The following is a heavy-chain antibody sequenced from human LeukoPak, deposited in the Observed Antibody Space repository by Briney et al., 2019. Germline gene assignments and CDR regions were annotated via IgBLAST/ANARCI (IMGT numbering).Heavy chain of an antibody. V-gene: IGHV4-39*01. CDR2: IYYSGST. Sequence: SETLSLTCTVSGGSISSSSYYWGWIRQPPGKGLEWIGSIYYSGSTYYNPSLKSRVPISVDTSKNQFSLKLSSVTAADTAVYYCARHFRPSYGMDVWGQGTTVTVSS. CDR3: ARHFRPSYGMDV. CDR1: GGSISSSSYY. J-gene: IGHJ6*02. D-gene: IGHD6-6*01.